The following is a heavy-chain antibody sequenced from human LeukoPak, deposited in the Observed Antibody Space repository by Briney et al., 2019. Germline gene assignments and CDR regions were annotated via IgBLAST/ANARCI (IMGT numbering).Heavy chain of an antibody. J-gene: IGHJ3*02. V-gene: IGHV4-30-4*08. D-gene: IGHD3-3*01. Sequence: SETLSLTCTLSGGSISSHYWSWIRQPPGKGLEWIGHISYSGSTYYSPSLESRVTLSVDTSKNQFSLKLSSVTAADTAVYYCARDLSGKDAFDIWGQGTMVTVSS. CDR2: ISYSGST. CDR1: GGSISSHY. CDR3: ARDLSGKDAFDI.